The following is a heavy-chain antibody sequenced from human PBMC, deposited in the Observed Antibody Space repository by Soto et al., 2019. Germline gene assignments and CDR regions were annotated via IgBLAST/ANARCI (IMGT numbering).Heavy chain of an antibody. J-gene: IGHJ4*02. D-gene: IGHD3-22*01. CDR1: GYNFPNYW. V-gene: IGHV5-51*01. CDR3: ARSNYSDTGGFYASSDY. Sequence: PGESLKISCKGSGYNFPNYWIGWVRQMPGKGLEWMGLIYPGDSDIRYSPSFQGQVTISADKSINTAYLQWSRLEPSDTAMYYCARSNYSDTGGFYASSDYWGQGTLVTVSS. CDR2: IYPGDSDI.